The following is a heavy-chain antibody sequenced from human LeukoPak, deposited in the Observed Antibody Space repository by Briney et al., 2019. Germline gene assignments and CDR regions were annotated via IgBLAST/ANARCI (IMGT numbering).Heavy chain of an antibody. V-gene: IGHV1-18*01. CDR1: GYTFTSYG. J-gene: IGHJ4*02. CDR2: ISAYNGNT. CDR3: ARDRGIWFGELLSY. Sequence: GASVKVSCKASGYTFTSYGISWVRQAPGQGLEWMGWISAYNGNTNYAQKLKGRVTITTDTSTSTAYMELRSLRSDDTAVYYCARDRGIWFGELLSYWGQGTLVTVSS. D-gene: IGHD3-10*01.